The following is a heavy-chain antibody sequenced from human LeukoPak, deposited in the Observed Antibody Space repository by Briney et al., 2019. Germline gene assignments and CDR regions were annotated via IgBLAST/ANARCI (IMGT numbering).Heavy chain of an antibody. Sequence: GASVKVSCKASGYTFTGYYMHWVRQAPGQGLEWMGWINPNSGGTNYAQKFQGRVTMSRDTSISTAYMELSRLRSDDTAVYYCCGDYLGYNYYYGMDVWGQGTTVTVSS. CDR1: GYTFTGYY. V-gene: IGHV1-2*02. CDR2: INPNSGGT. D-gene: IGHD4-17*01. J-gene: IGHJ6*02. CDR3: CGDYLGYNYYYGMDV.